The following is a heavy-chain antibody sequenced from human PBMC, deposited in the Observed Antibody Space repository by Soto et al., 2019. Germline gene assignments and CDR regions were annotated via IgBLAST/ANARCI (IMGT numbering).Heavy chain of an antibody. CDR2: ISGSGGST. CDR3: ANLTRDTADYYYYYGMDV. Sequence: EVQLLESGGGLAQPGGSLRLSCAASGFTFSSFTMTWVRQAPGKGLEWVSSISGSGGSTYYADSVKGRFTISRDNSKNTLFLQRNSLRAEDTALYDCANLTRDTADYYYYYGMDVWGPGTTVTVFS. J-gene: IGHJ6*02. D-gene: IGHD5-18*01. V-gene: IGHV3-23*01. CDR1: GFTFSSFT.